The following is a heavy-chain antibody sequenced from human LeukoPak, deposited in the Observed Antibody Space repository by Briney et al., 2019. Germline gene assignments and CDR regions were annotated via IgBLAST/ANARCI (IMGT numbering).Heavy chain of an antibody. V-gene: IGHV3-7*01. Sequence: PGGSLRLSCAPSGFMFSRHWMSWVRQAPGKGPEWVANIKQDGSERYYVGSVKGRFTISRDNAKNLLYLQMNSLRAEDTAVYYCARDGGHSTDFDYWGQGTLVTVSS. D-gene: IGHD2/OR15-2a*01. CDR2: IKQDGSER. CDR1: GFMFSRHW. CDR3: ARDGGHSTDFDY. J-gene: IGHJ4*02.